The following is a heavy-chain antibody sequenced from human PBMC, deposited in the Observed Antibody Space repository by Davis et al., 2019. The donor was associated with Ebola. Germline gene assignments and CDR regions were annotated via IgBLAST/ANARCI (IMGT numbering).Heavy chain of an antibody. V-gene: IGHV1-69*04. CDR3: ARGKWFDP. CDR2: IIPVVDTK. Sequence: SVKVSCKAPGYTFTNYAMHWVRQAPGQRLEWMGRIIPVVDTKDYAQKFQGRVTLTADKATNTAYMELSGLRFDDTAVYYWARGKWFDPWGQGTLVSVTS. J-gene: IGHJ5*02. CDR1: GYTFTNYA.